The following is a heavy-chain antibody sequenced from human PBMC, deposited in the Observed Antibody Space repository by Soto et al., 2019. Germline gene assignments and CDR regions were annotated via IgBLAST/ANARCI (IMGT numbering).Heavy chain of an antibody. Sequence: QVHLVQSGAEVKKPGSSVKVSCRASGGSFSSYAISWVRQAPGHGPEWMGGIIPMYGTANYAQKFQGRVTITADDSTSTAYMELSSLRSEDTAVYYCARERSGPGWYFDLWGRGTLVTVSS. D-gene: IGHD6-19*01. CDR2: IIPMYGTA. CDR3: ARERSGPGWYFDL. CDR1: GGSFSSYA. J-gene: IGHJ2*01. V-gene: IGHV1-69*01.